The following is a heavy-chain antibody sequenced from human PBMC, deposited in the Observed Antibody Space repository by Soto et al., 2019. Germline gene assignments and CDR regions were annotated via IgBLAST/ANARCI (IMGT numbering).Heavy chain of an antibody. CDR2: INGGNGNT. Sequence: ASVKVSCKGSGYTLTSYVMHWVRQAPGQRLEWMGWINGGNGNTKYSQRFQGRVTITSDTSASTVYMELSSLKSEDTAVYYCARGGGDFGVAFNDYWGQGAPVTVSS. CDR3: ARGGGDFGVAFNDY. D-gene: IGHD3-3*01. V-gene: IGHV1-3*01. CDR1: GYTLTSYV. J-gene: IGHJ4*02.